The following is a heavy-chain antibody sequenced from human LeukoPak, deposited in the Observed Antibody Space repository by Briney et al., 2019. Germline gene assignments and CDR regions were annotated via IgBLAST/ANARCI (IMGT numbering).Heavy chain of an antibody. D-gene: IGHD3-10*01. CDR1: GFTVSNNY. CDR3: AKSPYFYNSGRSVDV. CDR2: ISGSGGTS. V-gene: IGHV3-23*01. J-gene: IGHJ6*04. Sequence: PGGSLRLSCAVSGFTVSNNYMSWVRQAPGKGLEWVSSISGSGGTSYYADSVKGRFTISRDSAKNMLFLQMNRLRAEDTAVYYCAKSPYFYNSGRSVDVWGKGTTVTVSS.